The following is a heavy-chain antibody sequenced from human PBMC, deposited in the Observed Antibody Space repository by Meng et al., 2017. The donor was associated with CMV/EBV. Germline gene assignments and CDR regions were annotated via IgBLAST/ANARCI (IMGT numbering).Heavy chain of an antibody. CDR3: ARDESSSSGYYYYYGMDV. Sequence: SVKVSCKASVGTFSSYTISWVRQAPGQGLEWMGGIIPILGIANYEQKFQGRVTITSDKSTSTAYMELSSLRSEDTAVYYCARDESSSSGYYYYYGMDVWGQGTTVTVSS. CDR1: VGTFSSYT. V-gene: IGHV1-69*10. D-gene: IGHD6-6*01. CDR2: IIPILGIA. J-gene: IGHJ6*02.